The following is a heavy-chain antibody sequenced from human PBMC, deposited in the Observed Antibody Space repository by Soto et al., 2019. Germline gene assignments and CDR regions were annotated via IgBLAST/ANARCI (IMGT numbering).Heavy chain of an antibody. V-gene: IGHV1-69*04. J-gene: IGHJ4*02. D-gene: IGHD2-15*01. CDR3: ARDPRGHCSGGSCSSN. Sequence: SVKVSCKASGGTFSSYTISWVRQAPGQGLEWMGRIIPILGIANYAQKFQGRVTITADKSTSTAYMELSSLRSEDTAVYYCARDPRGHCSGGSCSSNWGQGTLVTVSS. CDR2: IIPILGIA. CDR1: GGTFSSYT.